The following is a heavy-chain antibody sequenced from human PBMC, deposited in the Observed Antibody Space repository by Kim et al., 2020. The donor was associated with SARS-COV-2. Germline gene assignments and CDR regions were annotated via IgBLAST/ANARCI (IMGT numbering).Heavy chain of an antibody. V-gene: IGHV4-31*02. D-gene: IGHD4-17*01. CDR3: ARELGTTVTTDY. Sequence: YNPSLKSRVTISVDTSKNQFSLKLGSVTAADTAVYYCARELGTTVTTDYWGQGTLVTVSS. J-gene: IGHJ4*02.